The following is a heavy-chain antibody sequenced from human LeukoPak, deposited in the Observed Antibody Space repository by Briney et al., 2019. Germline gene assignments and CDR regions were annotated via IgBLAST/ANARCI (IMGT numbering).Heavy chain of an antibody. Sequence: PGGSLRLSCVVSXFXXSXSGXHXVXXAXXXXLEWVAVIWYGGINKNYADSVKGRFTISRDNSKNTVYLQMNGLRAEDTAVYYCYGGNAEHWGQGALVTVSS. D-gene: IGHD4-23*01. V-gene: IGHV3-33*01. CDR3: YGGNAEH. CDR2: IWYGGINK. J-gene: IGHJ1*01. CDR1: XFXXSXSG.